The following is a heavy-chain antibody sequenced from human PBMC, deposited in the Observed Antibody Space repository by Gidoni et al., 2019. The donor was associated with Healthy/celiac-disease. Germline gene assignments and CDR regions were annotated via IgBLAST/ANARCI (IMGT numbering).Heavy chain of an antibody. J-gene: IGHJ4*02. Sequence: EVQLVESGGGLVKQGRSLRLSCTASGFTFGDYAMSWFRQAPGKGLEWVVFIRSKAYGGTTEYAASVKGRFTISRDDSKSIAYLQMNSLKTEDTAVYYCTRVKDSGSTFDYWGQGTLVTVSS. CDR2: IRSKAYGGTT. CDR3: TRVKDSGSTFDY. V-gene: IGHV3-49*05. D-gene: IGHD1-26*01. CDR1: GFTFGDYA.